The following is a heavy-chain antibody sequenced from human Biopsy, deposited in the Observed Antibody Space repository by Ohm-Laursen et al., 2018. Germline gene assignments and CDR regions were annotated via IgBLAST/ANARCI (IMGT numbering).Heavy chain of an antibody. V-gene: IGHV1-69*06. Sequence: ASSVKVSCKAPEGTFSNYGVNWVRQAPGKGLEWLGGNIPILGTGNYAHQFQDRVTVVADTSTSTATMELRSLRSDDTAVYYCATKLTGYFHHWGQGTLVIVSS. J-gene: IGHJ1*01. CDR2: NIPILGTG. CDR1: EGTFSNYG. CDR3: ATKLTGYFHH. D-gene: IGHD3-9*01.